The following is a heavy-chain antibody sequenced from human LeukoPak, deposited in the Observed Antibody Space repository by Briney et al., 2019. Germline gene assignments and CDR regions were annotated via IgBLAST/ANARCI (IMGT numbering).Heavy chain of an antibody. J-gene: IGHJ3*02. Sequence: SETLSLTWTVSGGSISTYYWSWIRQPPGKGLEWIGYIYYRGNTNYDPSLQSRVSISVDTSKNQFSLKLTSVTAADTAVYHCARLARGADNYDACDIWGQGTMVTVSS. D-gene: IGHD5-24*01. CDR1: GGSISTYY. CDR2: IYYRGNT. V-gene: IGHV4-59*08. CDR3: ARLARGADNYDACDI.